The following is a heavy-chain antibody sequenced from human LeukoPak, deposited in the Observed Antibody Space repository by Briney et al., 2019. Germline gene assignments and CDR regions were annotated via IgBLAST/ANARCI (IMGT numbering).Heavy chain of an antibody. D-gene: IGHD7-27*01. V-gene: IGHV3-74*01. CDR2: IDSSGIGT. Sequence: GGSLRLSCTASGFSFSSYWMHWVRQVPGKGLVWVSRIDSSGIGTSYADSVKGRFTTPRDNAKSSLYLQMNSLSAEDTAVYYCGRGHWGLDYWGQGALVTVSS. CDR1: GFSFSSYW. CDR3: GRGHWGLDY. J-gene: IGHJ4*02.